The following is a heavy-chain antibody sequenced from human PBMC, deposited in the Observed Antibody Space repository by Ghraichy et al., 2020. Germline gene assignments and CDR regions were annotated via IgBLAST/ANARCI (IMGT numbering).Heavy chain of an antibody. Sequence: SETLSLTCTVSGGSISSGSYYWSWIRQPAGKGLEWIGRIYTSGSTNYNPSLKSRVTISVDTSKNQFSLKLSSVTAADTAVYYCARDGWGSGSYYGVDYWGQGTLVTVSS. CDR1: GGSISSGSYY. CDR2: IYTSGST. J-gene: IGHJ4*02. D-gene: IGHD1-26*01. CDR3: ARDGWGSGSYYGVDY. V-gene: IGHV4-61*02.